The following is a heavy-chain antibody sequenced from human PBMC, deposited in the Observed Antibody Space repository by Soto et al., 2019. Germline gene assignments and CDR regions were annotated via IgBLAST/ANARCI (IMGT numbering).Heavy chain of an antibody. J-gene: IGHJ6*02. CDR3: ARYRGNYYYGMDV. D-gene: IGHD3-10*01. CDR1: GFTFSSYS. V-gene: IGHV3-21*01. Sequence: GGSLRLSXAASGFTFSSYSMNWVRQAPGKGLEWVSSISSSSSYIYYADSVKGRFTISRDNAKNSLYLQMNSLRAEDTAVYYCARYRGNYYYGMDVWGQGTTVTVSS. CDR2: ISSSSSYI.